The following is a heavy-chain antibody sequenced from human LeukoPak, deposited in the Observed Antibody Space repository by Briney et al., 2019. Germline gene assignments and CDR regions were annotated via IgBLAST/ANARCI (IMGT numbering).Heavy chain of an antibody. J-gene: IGHJ4*02. CDR1: GGTFSSYA. Sequence: GASVKVSCKASGGTFSSYAISWVRQTPGQGLEWMGRIIPIFGTANYAQKFQGRVTITTDESTSTAYMELSSLRSEDTAVYYCARDSRYYYDSSFLDYWGQGTLVTVSS. V-gene: IGHV1-69*05. CDR2: IIPIFGTA. CDR3: ARDSRYYYDSSFLDY. D-gene: IGHD3-22*01.